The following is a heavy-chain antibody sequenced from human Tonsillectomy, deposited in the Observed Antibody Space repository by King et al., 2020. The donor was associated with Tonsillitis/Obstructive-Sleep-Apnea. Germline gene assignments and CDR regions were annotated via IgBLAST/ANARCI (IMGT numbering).Heavy chain of an antibody. J-gene: IGHJ4*02. CDR2: IYHSGHT. D-gene: IGHD3-3*01. Sequence: VQLQESGPGLVKPSGNLSLTCAVSGDSISSGDWWSWVRQRPGKGLEWIGEIYHSGHTNYNPSLKSRVTISVDKSKNQFSLNLSSVTAADTAVYYCASRGGRSGYYSFDSWGQGTLVTASS. CDR1: GDSISSGDW. V-gene: IGHV4-4*02. CDR3: ASRGGRSGYYSFDS.